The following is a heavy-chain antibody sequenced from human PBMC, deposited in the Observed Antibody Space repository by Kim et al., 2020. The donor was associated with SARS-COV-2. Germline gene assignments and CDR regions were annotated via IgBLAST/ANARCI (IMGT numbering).Heavy chain of an antibody. CDR3: ARDQTTSIAVADYYYYGMDV. CDR1: GGTFSSYA. J-gene: IGHJ6*02. CDR2: IIPIFGTA. D-gene: IGHD6-19*01. V-gene: IGHV1-69*13. Sequence: SVKVSCKASGGTFSSYAISWVRQAPGQGLEWMGGIIPIFGTANYAQKFQGRVTITADESTSTAYMELSSLRSEDTAVYYCARDQTTSIAVADYYYYGMDVWGQGTTVTVSS.